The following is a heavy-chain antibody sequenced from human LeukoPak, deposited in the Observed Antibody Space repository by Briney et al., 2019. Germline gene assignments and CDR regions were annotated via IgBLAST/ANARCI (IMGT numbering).Heavy chain of an antibody. J-gene: IGHJ5*02. Sequence: PSETLSLTCTVSGGSISSYYWSWIRQPPGKGLEWIGYTYYSGSTNYNPSLKSRVTISLDTSKNQFSLKLSSVTAADTAVYYCARHVRDYDILTGYYTSWFDPWGQGTMVTVSS. D-gene: IGHD3-9*01. CDR1: GGSISSYY. CDR3: ARHVRDYDILTGYYTSWFDP. V-gene: IGHV4-59*08. CDR2: TYYSGST.